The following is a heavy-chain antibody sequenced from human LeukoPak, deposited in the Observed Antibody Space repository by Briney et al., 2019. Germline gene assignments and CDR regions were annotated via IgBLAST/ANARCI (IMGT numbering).Heavy chain of an antibody. J-gene: IGHJ1*01. D-gene: IGHD4-11*01. CDR3: AREPTMTTVTTGPSSEYFQH. CDR2: IIPIFGTA. CDR1: GGTFSSYA. V-gene: IGHV1-69*05. Sequence: SVKVSCKASGGTFSSYAISWVRQAPGQGLERMGGIIPIFGTANYAQKFQGRVTITTDESTSTAYMELSSLRSEDTAVYYCAREPTMTTVTTGPSSEYFQHWGQDTLVTVSS.